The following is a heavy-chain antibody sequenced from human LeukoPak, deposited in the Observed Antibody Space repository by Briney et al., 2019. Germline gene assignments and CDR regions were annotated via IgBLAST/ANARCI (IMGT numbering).Heavy chain of an antibody. CDR1: GFTFSSYS. CDR2: ISSSSSYI. D-gene: IGHD2-15*01. J-gene: IGHJ4*02. Sequence: PGGSLRLSCAASGFTFSSYSMNWVRQAPGKGLEWVSSISSSSSYIYYADSVKGRFTISRDNAKNSPYLQMNSLRPEDTAVYYCARDVVVVVATDSNFDYWGQGTLVTVSS. V-gene: IGHV3-21*01. CDR3: ARDVVVVVATDSNFDY.